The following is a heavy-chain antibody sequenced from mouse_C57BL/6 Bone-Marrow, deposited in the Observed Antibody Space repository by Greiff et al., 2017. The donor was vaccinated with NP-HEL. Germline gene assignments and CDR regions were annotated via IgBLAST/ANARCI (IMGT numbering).Heavy chain of an antibody. D-gene: IGHD2-4*01. J-gene: IGHJ2*01. Sequence: QVQLRQPGAELVKPGASVKLSCKASGYTFTSYWMHWVKQRPGQGLEWIGMIHPNSGSTNYHEKFKSKATLTVDKSSSTAYMQLSSLTSEDSAVYYCLIYYDYDVGYWGQGTTLTVSS. CDR3: LIYYDYDVGY. CDR2: IHPNSGST. CDR1: GYTFTSYW. V-gene: IGHV1-64*01.